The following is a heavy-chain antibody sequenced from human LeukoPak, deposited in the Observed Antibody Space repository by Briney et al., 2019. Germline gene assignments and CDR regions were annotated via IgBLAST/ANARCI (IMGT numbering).Heavy chain of an antibody. CDR2: ISYDGGNK. Sequence: GRSLRLSCAASGFTFSNYAMHWVRQAPGKGLEWVAGISYDGGNKYYADSLKGRFTISRDNSKNTLYLQMNSLRAEDTAVYYCARGPLAAAKSGLDVWGQGTTVTVSS. D-gene: IGHD6-13*01. V-gene: IGHV3-30-3*01. CDR3: ARGPLAAAKSGLDV. CDR1: GFTFSNYA. J-gene: IGHJ6*02.